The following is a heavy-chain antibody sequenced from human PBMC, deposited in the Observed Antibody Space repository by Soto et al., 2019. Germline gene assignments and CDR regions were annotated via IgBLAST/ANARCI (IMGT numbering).Heavy chain of an antibody. J-gene: IGHJ4*02. V-gene: IGHV1-69*08. D-gene: IGHD5-18*01. CDR2: IIPALGTT. CDR3: ASGIQLWLRRINNGYSG. Sequence: QDQLVQSGAEVKKPGSSVKVSCKAFGGPFSSHTFSWVRQAPGQGLEWMGRIIPALGTTTYAQKFQGRVTITADESVTTVYMELSSLRSEDTAVYFCASGIQLWLRRINNGYSGWGQGTLVTVSS. CDR1: GGPFSSHT.